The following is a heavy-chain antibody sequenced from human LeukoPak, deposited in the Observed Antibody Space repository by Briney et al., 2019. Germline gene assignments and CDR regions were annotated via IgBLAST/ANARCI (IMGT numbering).Heavy chain of an antibody. CDR1: GFTFSIYG. CDR2: ISDSGDST. J-gene: IGHJ4*02. CDR3: AVHNSGFCY. D-gene: IGHD3-22*01. Sequence: GGSLRLSCAVSGFTFSIYGMSWVRQAPGKGLEWVSAISDSGDSTYYADSVKGRFTISRDNSKNTLYLQMNSLRAEDTAVYYCAVHNSGFCYWGQGTQVTVSS. V-gene: IGHV3-23*01.